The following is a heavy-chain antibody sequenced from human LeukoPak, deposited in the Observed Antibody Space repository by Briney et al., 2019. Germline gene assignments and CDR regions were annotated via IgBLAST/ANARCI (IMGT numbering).Heavy chain of an antibody. CDR3: ARDFGGLRYFDY. CDR1: GFTVSSNY. J-gene: IGHJ4*02. Sequence: GGSLRLSCAASGFTVSSNYMSWVRQAPGVGLEWVSVIYSGGSTYYADSVKGRFTISRDNSKNTLYLQMNSLRSEDTAVYYCARDFGGLRYFDYWGQGTLVTVSS. CDR2: IYSGGST. V-gene: IGHV3-66*02. D-gene: IGHD5-12*01.